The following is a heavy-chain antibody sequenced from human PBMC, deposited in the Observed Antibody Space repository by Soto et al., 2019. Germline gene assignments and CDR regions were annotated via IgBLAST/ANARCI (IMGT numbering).Heavy chain of an antibody. D-gene: IGHD5-12*01. CDR3: ARVATTWYFDL. J-gene: IGHJ2*01. CDR2: INPSGGST. V-gene: IGHV1-46*01. CDR1: GYTFTSYY. Sequence: GASVKVSCKASGYTFTSYYIHWVRQAPGQGLEWMGIINPSGGSTSYAQKFQGRVTMTRDTSTSTVYMELSSLRSEDTAVYYCARVATTWYFDLWGRGTLVTVSS.